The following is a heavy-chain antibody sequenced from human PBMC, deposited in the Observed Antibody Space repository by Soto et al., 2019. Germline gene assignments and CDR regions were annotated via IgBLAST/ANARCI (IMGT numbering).Heavy chain of an antibody. CDR1: GYTFTSYD. V-gene: IGHV1-8*01. D-gene: IGHD3-3*01. CDR3: ARGDFWSGSDY. CDR2: MNPNGGNT. Sequence: QVQLVQSGAEVKKPGPSVRVSCKAPGYTFTSYDITWVRQATGQGLEWMGWMNPNGGNTGYAQKFQGRVTMTRNTSISTAYMELSSLRSEDTAVYYCARGDFWSGSDYWGQGTLVTVSS. J-gene: IGHJ4*02.